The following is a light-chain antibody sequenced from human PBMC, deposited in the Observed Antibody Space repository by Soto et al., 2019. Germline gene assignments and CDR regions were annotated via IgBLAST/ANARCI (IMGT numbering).Light chain of an antibody. CDR3: QVWDSVTDPNYV. CDR2: DDR. J-gene: IGLJ1*01. V-gene: IGLV3-21*02. Sequence: SYALTQPPSVSVAPGQSARITCGGDNIGRKSVHWYQQKPGQAPVLVVFDDRDRPSGIPERFSGSNSENTATLTISRVEAGDEADYYCQVWDSVTDPNYVFGPGTKGTVL. CDR1: NIGRKS.